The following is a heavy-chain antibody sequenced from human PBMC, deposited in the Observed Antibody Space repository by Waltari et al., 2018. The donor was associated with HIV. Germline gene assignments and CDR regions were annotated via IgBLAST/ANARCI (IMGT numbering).Heavy chain of an antibody. CDR2: IYTSGST. J-gene: IGHJ4*02. Sequence: QVQLQESGPGLVKPPQTLSLTCTVSGGSISSGSYYWSWIRQPAGKGLEWIGRIYTSGSTNYNPSLKSRFNISVDTSKNQFSLKLSSVTAADTAVYYCARSFGYYYGSGSYSYFDYWGQGTLVTVSS. V-gene: IGHV4-61*02. CDR3: ARSFGYYYGSGSYSYFDY. D-gene: IGHD3-10*01. CDR1: GGSISSGSYY.